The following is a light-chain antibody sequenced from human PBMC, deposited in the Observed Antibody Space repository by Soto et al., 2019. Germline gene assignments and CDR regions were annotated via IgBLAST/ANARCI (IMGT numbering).Light chain of an antibody. CDR1: QGVRDD. J-gene: IGKJ4*01. CDR2: SAS. CDR3: LQESNYPLT. V-gene: IGKV1-6*01. Sequence: IQMTQSPSSLSASVGDRVTITCRASQGVRDDVGWNQQKPGKAPKLLIYSASTLQSGVPSRFSGSGSGTDFTLTIRGLQPEDFATYYCLQESNYPLTFGGGTKVAIK.